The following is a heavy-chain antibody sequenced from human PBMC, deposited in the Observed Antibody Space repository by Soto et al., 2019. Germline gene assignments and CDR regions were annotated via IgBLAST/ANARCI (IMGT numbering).Heavy chain of an antibody. CDR1: GYTFTNYY. CDR3: ARSAPYDY. Sequence: QVQLMQSGAEVKKPGASVRVSCKASGYTFTNYYVHWVRQAPGQGLEWMGFINPNGGSTTYAQKFQGRFTVTTDTSTRTVYMQLSSLRSEDTAVFYCARSAPYDYWGQGTRVTVSS. J-gene: IGHJ4*02. V-gene: IGHV1-46*01. CDR2: INPNGGST.